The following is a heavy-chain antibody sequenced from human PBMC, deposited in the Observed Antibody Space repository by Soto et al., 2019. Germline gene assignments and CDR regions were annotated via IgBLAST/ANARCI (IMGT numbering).Heavy chain of an antibody. Sequence: GSGPTLVNPTQTLTLTCSLSGFSLSTSGVGVGWIRQSPGKALEWLALIYWSGDEHYRPSLKSRLIIIKDTSKNHVVLIMTDMDPVDTATYYCARGLATLPVFAFDIWGQGTMVTVSS. CDR2: IYWSGDE. CDR1: GFSLSTSGVG. D-gene: IGHD6-6*01. J-gene: IGHJ3*02. V-gene: IGHV2-5*01. CDR3: ARGLATLPVFAFDI.